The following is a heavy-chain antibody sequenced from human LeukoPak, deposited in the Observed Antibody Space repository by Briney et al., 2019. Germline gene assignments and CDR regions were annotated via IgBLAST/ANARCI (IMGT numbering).Heavy chain of an antibody. V-gene: IGHV3-30*02. CDR3: AKGGNSGWNFVDY. CDR1: GFTFSSYG. J-gene: IGHJ4*02. CDR2: IRYDGIVK. D-gene: IGHD6-19*01. Sequence: GGSLRLSCAASGFTFSSYGMHWVRQAPGKGLEWVAFIRYDGIVKHYADSVKGRLTISRDNAKNTLFVQMNNLRGEDTAVYYCAKGGNSGWNFVDYWGQGTLVTVSS.